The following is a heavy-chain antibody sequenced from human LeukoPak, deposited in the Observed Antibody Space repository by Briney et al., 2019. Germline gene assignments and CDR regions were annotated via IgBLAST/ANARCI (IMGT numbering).Heavy chain of an antibody. CDR1: GFTFSSYW. V-gene: IGHV3-74*01. Sequence: GGSLRLSCAASGFTFSSYWMHWVRQAPGKGLVWVSRINTDGSSTSYADSVKGRFTISRDNAKNTLYLQMNSLRAEDTAVYYCARVGATVTTRALYYYYMDVWGKETTVAVSS. J-gene: IGHJ6*03. D-gene: IGHD4-11*01. CDR3: ARVGATVTTRALYYYYMDV. CDR2: INTDGSST.